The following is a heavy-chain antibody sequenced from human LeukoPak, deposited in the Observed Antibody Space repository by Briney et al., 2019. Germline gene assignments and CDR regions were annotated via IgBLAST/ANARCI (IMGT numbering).Heavy chain of an antibody. CDR2: ISYDGSNK. CDR3: AKDGGGSTSCYFDY. CDR1: GFTFSSYG. V-gene: IGHV3-30*18. J-gene: IGHJ4*02. Sequence: PGGSLRLSCAASGFTFSSYGMHWVRQAPGKGLEWVAVISYDGSNKYYADSVKGRFTISRDNSKNTLYLQMNSLRAEDTAVYYCAKDGGGSTSCYFDYWGQGTLVTVSP. D-gene: IGHD2-2*01.